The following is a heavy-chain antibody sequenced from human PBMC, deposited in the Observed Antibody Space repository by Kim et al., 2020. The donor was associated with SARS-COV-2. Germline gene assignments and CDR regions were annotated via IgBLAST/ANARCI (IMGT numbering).Heavy chain of an antibody. V-gene: IGHV1-69*01. CDR3: ARDQTWELLGNDAFDI. J-gene: IGHJ3*02. D-gene: IGHD1-26*01. Sequence: KLQGRVTITADESTSTAYMELSSLRSEDTAVYYCARDQTWELLGNDAFDIWGQGTMVTVSS.